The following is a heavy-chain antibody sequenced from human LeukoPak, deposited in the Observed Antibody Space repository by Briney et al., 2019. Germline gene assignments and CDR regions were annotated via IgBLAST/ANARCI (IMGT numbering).Heavy chain of an antibody. D-gene: IGHD6-6*01. Sequence: QPSETLSLTCTVSGGSISSYYWSWIRQPPGERLEWIGYIYYSRSTNYNPSLKSRVTISVDTSKNQFSLKLSSVTAADTAVYYCARVDPDSSSTLEVFDYWGQGTLVTASS. CDR3: ARVDPDSSSTLEVFDY. J-gene: IGHJ4*02. CDR1: GGSISSYY. V-gene: IGHV4-59*01. CDR2: IYYSRST.